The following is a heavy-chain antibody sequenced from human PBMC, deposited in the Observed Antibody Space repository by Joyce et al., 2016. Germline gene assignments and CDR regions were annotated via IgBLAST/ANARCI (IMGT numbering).Heavy chain of an antibody. V-gene: IGHV3-21*01. CDR2: VRSGGNSYT. CDR1: GFTITAYS. Sequence: EVQLVESGGGLVKPGGSLRLSCAASGFTITAYSMSWVRQARGKGLEWGSSVRSGGNSYTDYADAMKGRFTISGDNAKNSLYLQMNSLRVEDTAVYYCARGSVAGINEYWGQGTLVTVSS. D-gene: IGHD6-19*01. CDR3: ARGSVAGINEY. J-gene: IGHJ4*02.